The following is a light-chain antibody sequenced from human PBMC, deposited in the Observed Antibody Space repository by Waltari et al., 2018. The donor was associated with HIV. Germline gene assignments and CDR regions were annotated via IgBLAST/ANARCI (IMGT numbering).Light chain of an antibody. CDR2: KAS. J-gene: IGKJ2*01. CDR1: KTVSPW. V-gene: IGKV1-5*03. CDR3: HQYKSYSPYT. Sequence: DIQMTQSPSTLSASVGDRVTITCRASKTVSPWLAWYQQKPGKAPKLLIYKASILEVGVPSRFSGIGSGTEFTLTISSLQPEDFATYYCHQYKSYSPYTFGQGTKLEI.